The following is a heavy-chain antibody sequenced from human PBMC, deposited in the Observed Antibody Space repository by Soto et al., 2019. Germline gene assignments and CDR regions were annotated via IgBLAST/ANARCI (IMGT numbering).Heavy chain of an antibody. CDR3: ARCEMATIYSFDI. CDR2: ISSSGSTI. D-gene: IGHD5-12*01. CDR1: GFTFSSYE. J-gene: IGHJ3*02. Sequence: EVQLVESGGGLVQPGGSLRLSCAASGFTFSSYEMNWVRQAPGKGLEWVSYISSSGSTIYYADSVKGRFTISRDNAKNSVYLQMNSQRSEDTAVYYCARCEMATIYSFDIWGQGTMVTVSS. V-gene: IGHV3-48*03.